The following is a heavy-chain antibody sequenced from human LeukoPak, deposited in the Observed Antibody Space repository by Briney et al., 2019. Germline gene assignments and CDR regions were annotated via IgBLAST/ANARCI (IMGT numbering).Heavy chain of an antibody. J-gene: IGHJ6*02. CDR3: ARVWEVVVPAAWRSYYYYGMDV. D-gene: IGHD2-2*01. V-gene: IGHV1-2*02. CDR2: INPNSGGT. CDR1: GYTFTSYD. Sequence: ASVKVSCKASGYTFTSYDINWVRQAPGQGLEWMGWINPNSGGTNYAQKFQGRVTMTRDTSISTAYMELSRLRSDDTAVYYCARVWEVVVPAAWRSYYYYGMDVWGQGTTVTVSS.